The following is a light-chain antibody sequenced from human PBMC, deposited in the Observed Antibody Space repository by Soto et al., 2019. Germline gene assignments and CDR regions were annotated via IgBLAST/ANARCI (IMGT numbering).Light chain of an antibody. Sequence: QPVLNRSSSASAAVGSSVKLTCTLSSRHITYIIAWHQQQPGKAPRYLMKLERSGSYNKGSGVPDRFSGSSSGADRYLTISNLQSEDEADYYCETWDSNTRVFGTGTKVTVL. CDR3: ETWDSNTRV. CDR1: SRHITYI. CDR2: LERSGSY. J-gene: IGLJ1*01. V-gene: IGLV4-60*03.